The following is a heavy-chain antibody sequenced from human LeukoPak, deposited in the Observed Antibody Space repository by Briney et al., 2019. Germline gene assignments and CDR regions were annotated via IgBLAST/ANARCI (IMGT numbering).Heavy chain of an antibody. J-gene: IGHJ1*01. CDR2: INPIFGTT. CDR3: ASPIIAAAGTGYFQH. Sequence: SVKVSCKASGYTFTSYAVSWVRQAPGQGPEWMGGINPIFGTTHYAQKFQGRVTITTDEPTTTAYMELSSLRPEDTAVYYCASPIIAAAGTGYFQHWGQGTLVTVSS. CDR1: GYTFTSYA. D-gene: IGHD6-13*01. V-gene: IGHV1-69*05.